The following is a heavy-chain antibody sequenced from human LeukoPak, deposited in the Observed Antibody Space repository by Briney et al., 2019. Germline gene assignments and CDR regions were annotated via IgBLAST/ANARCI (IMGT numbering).Heavy chain of an antibody. CDR1: GGSISSYY. V-gene: IGHV4-59*01. CDR3: ARGDSGSFSQFDC. D-gene: IGHD1-26*01. CDR2: VYYSGST. J-gene: IGHJ4*02. Sequence: SETLSLTCTVSGGSISSYYWSWIRQPPGKGLEWIGYVYYSGSTNYNPSLKSRVTISVNTSKNQFSLKLTSVTAADTAVYYCARGDSGSFSQFDCWGQGTLVTVSS.